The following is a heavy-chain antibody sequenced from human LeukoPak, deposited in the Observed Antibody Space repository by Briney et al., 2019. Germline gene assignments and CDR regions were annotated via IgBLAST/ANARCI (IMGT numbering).Heavy chain of an antibody. Sequence: GGSLRLSCAVSGFTFSNYAMSWVRQAPGKGLEWVSAISGSGDRTYYADSLKGRFTISRDNSKNTLYLQMDSLRAEDTAVYYCARDGGYWGQGTLVTVSS. V-gene: IGHV3-23*01. CDR2: ISGSGDRT. J-gene: IGHJ4*02. CDR1: GFTFSNYA. CDR3: ARDGGY. D-gene: IGHD3-16*01.